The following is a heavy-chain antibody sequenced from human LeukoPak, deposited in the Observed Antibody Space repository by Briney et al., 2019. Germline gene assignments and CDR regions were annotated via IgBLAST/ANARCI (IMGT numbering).Heavy chain of an antibody. V-gene: IGHV3-7*03. D-gene: IGHD2-15*01. CDR3: VRGGRYSYDY. CDR2: IRLDGSEK. Sequence: GGSLRLSCAASGFTVSSNYMSWVRQAPGKGLEWVANIRLDGSEKYYVDSVKGRFTISRDNAKNSFSLQMNSLRADDTAVYYCVRGGRYSYDYWGRGTLVTVSS. J-gene: IGHJ4*02. CDR1: GFTVSSNY.